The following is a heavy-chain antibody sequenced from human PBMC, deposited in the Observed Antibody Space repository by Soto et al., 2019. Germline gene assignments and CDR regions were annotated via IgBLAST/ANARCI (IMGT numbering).Heavy chain of an antibody. CDR1: GFTFSSYW. D-gene: IGHD1-7*01. CDR3: ARAGTYYYYYMDV. CDR2: IKQDGSEK. J-gene: IGHJ6*03. V-gene: IGHV3-7*01. Sequence: PGGSLRLSCAASGFTFSSYWMSWVRQAPGKGLEWVANIKQDGSEKYYVDSVKGRFTISRDNAKNSLYLQMNSLRAEDTAVYYCARAGTYYYYYMDVSGKGTTVTVSS.